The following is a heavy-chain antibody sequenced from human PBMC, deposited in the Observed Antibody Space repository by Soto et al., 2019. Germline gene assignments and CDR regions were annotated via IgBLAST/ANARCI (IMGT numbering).Heavy chain of an antibody. CDR1: GFTFSNYA. CDR3: ARIDTSGNFHLALDH. J-gene: IGHJ1*01. CDR2: FSSHDDST. V-gene: IGHV3-23*01. D-gene: IGHD3-22*01. Sequence: EVQLLESGGGLVQPGGSLRLSCAASGFTFSNYAMGWVRQAPGKGLEWVSTFSSHDDSTYYADSVKGRVTTSRDNSENTLYLQMRSLRADDTAVYYGARIDTSGNFHLALDHWGQGTLVTVSS.